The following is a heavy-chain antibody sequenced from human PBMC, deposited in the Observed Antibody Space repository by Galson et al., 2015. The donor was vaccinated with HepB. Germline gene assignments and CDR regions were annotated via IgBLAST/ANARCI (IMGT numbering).Heavy chain of an antibody. V-gene: IGHV5-10-1*01. CDR2: IDPSDSYT. Sequence: QSGAEVKKPGESLRISCKGSGYSFTSYWISWVRQMPGKGLEWMGRIDPSDSYTNYSPSFQGHVTISADKSISTAYLQRSSLKASDTAMYYCARQNSSGYYYGPDAFDIWGQGTMVTVSS. J-gene: IGHJ3*02. CDR1: GYSFTSYW. D-gene: IGHD3-22*01. CDR3: ARQNSSGYYYGPDAFDI.